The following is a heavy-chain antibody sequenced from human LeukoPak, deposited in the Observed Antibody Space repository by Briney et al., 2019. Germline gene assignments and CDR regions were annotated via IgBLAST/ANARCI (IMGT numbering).Heavy chain of an antibody. D-gene: IGHD3-22*01. Sequence: PGGSLRLSCAACGFTFSSYWMSWVRQAPGKGLEWVANIKQDGSEKYYVDSVKGRFTISRDNAKNSLYLQMNSLRAEDTAVYYCARDNPYYYDSSGYYVVWGQGTLVTVSS. CDR3: ARDNPYYYDSSGYYVV. CDR1: GFTFSSYW. CDR2: IKQDGSEK. J-gene: IGHJ4*02. V-gene: IGHV3-7*01.